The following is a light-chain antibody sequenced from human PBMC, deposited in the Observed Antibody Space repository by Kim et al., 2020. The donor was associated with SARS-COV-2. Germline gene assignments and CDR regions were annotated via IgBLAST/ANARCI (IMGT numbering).Light chain of an antibody. Sequence: SYELTQPPSVSVSPGQTASITCSGDKLGDKNVCWYQQKPGQSPVLVIYEDNKRPSGIPERVSGSNSGNIATLTISGTQAMDEADYFCQAWDSRTVVFGGGTQLTVL. J-gene: IGLJ2*01. V-gene: IGLV3-1*01. CDR3: QAWDSRTVV. CDR2: EDN. CDR1: KLGDKN.